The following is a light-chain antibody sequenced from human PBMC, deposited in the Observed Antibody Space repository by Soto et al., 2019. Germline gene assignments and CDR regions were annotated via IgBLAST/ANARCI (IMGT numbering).Light chain of an antibody. J-gene: IGKJ4*01. V-gene: IGKV3-15*01. CDR1: QSVSSD. Sequence: IVMTQCPATLSVSPGERATLSCRASQSVSSDLAWYQQKPGQAPRLLMFRTSSRATGFPARFSGSGSGTEFNLTISSLQSEDFGVYYCQQYNNWPRATFGGGTKVDIK. CDR2: RTS. CDR3: QQYNNWPRAT.